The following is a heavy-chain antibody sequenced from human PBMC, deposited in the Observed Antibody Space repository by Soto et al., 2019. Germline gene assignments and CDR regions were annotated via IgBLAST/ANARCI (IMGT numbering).Heavy chain of an antibody. CDR2: IIPILGIA. D-gene: IGHD2-15*01. Sequence: QVQLVQSGAEVKKPGSSVKVSCKASGGTFSSYTISWVRQAPGQGLEWMGRIIPILGIANYAQKFQGRVTITADKSTSAAYMERSSLRPEDTAVYYCARVDGYGSGGSCSYYYYYYYMDVWGKGTTVTVSS. CDR1: GGTFSSYT. J-gene: IGHJ6*03. CDR3: ARVDGYGSGGSCSYYYYYYYMDV. V-gene: IGHV1-69*02.